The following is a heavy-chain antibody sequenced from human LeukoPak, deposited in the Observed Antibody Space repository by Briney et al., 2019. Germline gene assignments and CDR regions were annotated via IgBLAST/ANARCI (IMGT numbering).Heavy chain of an antibody. CDR1: GFTFSSYG. CDR3: AKLFTITMVRGTGDY. D-gene: IGHD3-10*01. CDR2: ISGSGGST. J-gene: IGHJ4*02. V-gene: IGHV3-23*01. Sequence: GGSLRLSCAASGFTFSSYGMSWVRQAPGKGLEWVSAISGSGGSTYYADSVKGRFTISRDNSKNTLYLQMNSLRAEDTAVYYCAKLFTITMVRGTGDYWGQGTLVTVSS.